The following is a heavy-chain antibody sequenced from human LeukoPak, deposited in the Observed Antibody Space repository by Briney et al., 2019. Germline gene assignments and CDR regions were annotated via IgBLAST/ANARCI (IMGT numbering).Heavy chain of an antibody. D-gene: IGHD3-22*01. V-gene: IGHV3-30*03. Sequence: PGRSLRLSCAASGFTFSSYGMHWVRQAPGKGLEWVAVISYDGSNKYYADFVKGRFTISRDNSKNTLYLQMNSLRAEDTAVYYCARDNYYDSSGPNWFDPWGQGTLVTVSS. CDR3: ARDNYYDSSGPNWFDP. J-gene: IGHJ5*02. CDR1: GFTFSSYG. CDR2: ISYDGSNK.